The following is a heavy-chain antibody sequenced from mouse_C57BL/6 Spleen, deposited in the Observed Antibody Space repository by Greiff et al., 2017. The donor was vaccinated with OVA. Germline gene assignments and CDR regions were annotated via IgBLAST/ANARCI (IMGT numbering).Heavy chain of an antibody. D-gene: IGHD1-1*01. J-gene: IGHJ1*03. CDR3: ARQERVITTVVDYWYFDV. Sequence: EVQLVESGGGLVKPGGSLKLSCAASGFTFSSYTMSWVRQTPEKRLEWVATISGGGGNTYYPDSVKGRFTISRDNAKNTLYLQMSSLRSEDTALYYCARQERVITTVVDYWYFDVWGTGTTVTVSS. V-gene: IGHV5-9*01. CDR2: ISGGGGNT. CDR1: GFTFSSYT.